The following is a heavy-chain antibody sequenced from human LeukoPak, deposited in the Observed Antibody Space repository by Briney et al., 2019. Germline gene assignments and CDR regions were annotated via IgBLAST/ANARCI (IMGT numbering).Heavy chain of an antibody. CDR2: IKSKTDGGTA. CDR1: GFTFSSYW. CDR3: TTPNSGRGFDI. J-gene: IGHJ3*02. Sequence: GGSLRLSCVVSGFTFSSYWMNWFRQAPGKGLEWVGRIKSKTDGGTAEYAAPVRGRFTISREDSINTMYLQMNSLKTEDTAVYYCTTPNSGRGFDIWGQGTMVTVSS. V-gene: IGHV3-15*01. D-gene: IGHD3-10*01.